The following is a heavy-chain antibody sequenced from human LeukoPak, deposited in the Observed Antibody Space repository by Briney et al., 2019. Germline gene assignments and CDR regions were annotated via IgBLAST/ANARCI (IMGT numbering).Heavy chain of an antibody. J-gene: IGHJ4*02. CDR3: AKDLSGYSSGWFDFDY. V-gene: IGHV3-30*02. CDR2: IRYDGSNK. CDR1: GFTFSNSW. D-gene: IGHD6-19*01. Sequence: GGSLRLSCAASGFTFSNSWMSWVRQAPGKGLEWVAFIRYDGSNKYYADSVKGRFTISRDNSKNTLYLQMNSLRAEDTAVYYCAKDLSGYSSGWFDFDYWGQGTLVTVSS.